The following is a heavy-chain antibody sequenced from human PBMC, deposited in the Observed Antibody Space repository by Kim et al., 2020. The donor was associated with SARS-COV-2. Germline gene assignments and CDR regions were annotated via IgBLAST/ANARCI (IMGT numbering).Heavy chain of an antibody. CDR1: GGSISSSSYY. D-gene: IGHD6-13*01. CDR2: IYYSGST. V-gene: IGHV4-39*07. CDR3: ARGGLRQQLVPPGCWFDP. J-gene: IGHJ5*02. Sequence: SETLSLTCTVSGGSISSSSYYWGWIRQPPGKGLEWIGSIYYSGSTYYNPSLKSRVTISVDTSKNQFSLKLSAVTAADTAVYYCARGGLRQQLVPPGCWFDPWGQGTLVTVSS.